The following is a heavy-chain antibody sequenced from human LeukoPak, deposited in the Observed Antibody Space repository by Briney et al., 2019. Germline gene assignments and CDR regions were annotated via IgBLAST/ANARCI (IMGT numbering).Heavy chain of an antibody. CDR1: GYTFTSYG. CDR2: ISPYNGHT. V-gene: IGHV1-18*01. J-gene: IGHJ4*02. Sequence: ASVKVSCKASGYTFTSYGISWVRQAPGQGLEWMGWISPYNGHTNYAKKLQGTVTMTTDTSTGTGYMELRSLRSDDTAVYYCARGSYCDYWGQGTLVTVSS. CDR3: ARGSYCDY.